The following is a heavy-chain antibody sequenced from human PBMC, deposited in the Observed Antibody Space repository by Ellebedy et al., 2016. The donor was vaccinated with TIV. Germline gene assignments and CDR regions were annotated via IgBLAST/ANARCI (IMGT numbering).Heavy chain of an antibody. CDR2: IYYSGST. CDR1: GGSISSYY. CDR3: ARDNASSGLYGMDV. V-gene: IGHV4-59*12. J-gene: IGHJ6*02. D-gene: IGHD6-19*01. Sequence: SETLSLXXTVSGGSISSYYWSWIRQPPGKGLEWIGYIYYSGSTNYNPSLKSRVTMSVDTSKNQFSLKLSSVTAADTAVYYCARDNASSGLYGMDVWGQGTTVTVSS.